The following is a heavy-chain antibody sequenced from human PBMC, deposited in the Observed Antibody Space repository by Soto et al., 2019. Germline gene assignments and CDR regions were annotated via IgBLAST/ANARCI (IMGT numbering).Heavy chain of an antibody. J-gene: IGHJ4*02. V-gene: IGHV3-74*01. CDR2: INSDGSST. CDR3: ARSSSGYFPNDY. Sequence: SLRLSCAASGFTFSSYWMHWVRQAPGKGLVWVSRINSDGSSTSYADSVKGRFTISRDNAKNTLYLQMNSPRAEDTAVYYCARSSSGYFPNDYWGQGTLVTVSS. CDR1: GFTFSSYW. D-gene: IGHD3-22*01.